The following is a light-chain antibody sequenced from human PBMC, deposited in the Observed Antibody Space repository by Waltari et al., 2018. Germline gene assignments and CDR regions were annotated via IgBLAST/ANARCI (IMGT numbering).Light chain of an antibody. Sequence: QSALTQPASVSGSPGQSITISCTGSSSDVGSYNLVSWYQLHPGKATKLLIYEGTKRPSGVSNRFSGSKSGNTASLTISGLQAEDEADYYCCSYAGSTSPRVFGRGTKLSVL. CDR3: CSYAGSTSPRV. J-gene: IGLJ3*02. CDR2: EGT. V-gene: IGLV2-23*01. CDR1: SSDVGSYNL.